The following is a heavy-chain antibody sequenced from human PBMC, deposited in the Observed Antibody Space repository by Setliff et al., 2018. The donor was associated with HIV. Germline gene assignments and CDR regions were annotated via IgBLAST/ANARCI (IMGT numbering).Heavy chain of an antibody. V-gene: IGHV4-34*01. J-gene: IGHJ6*03. CDR1: GGSFSGYY. CDR3: ASEAWTSYRSSSGYYYYMDV. Sequence: PSETLSLTCAVYGGSFSGYYWSWIRQPPGKGLEWIGEINHSGTTKYNPSLKSRVTISVDTSKNQFSLKLSSVTAADTAVYYCASEAWTSYRSSSGYYYYMDVWGKGTTVTVSS. D-gene: IGHD6-6*01. CDR2: INHSGTT.